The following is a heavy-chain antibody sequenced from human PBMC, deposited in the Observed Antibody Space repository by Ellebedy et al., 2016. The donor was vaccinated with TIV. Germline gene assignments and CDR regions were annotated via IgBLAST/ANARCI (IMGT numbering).Heavy chain of an antibody. CDR3: SRHRGYGMDV. D-gene: IGHD3-10*01. Sequence: GESLKISCKGSGYSFTSYWISWVRQMPGKGLEWMGRLDPSDSYTNYSPSFQGHVTISADMSITTAYLQWSSLKASDTAMYYCSRHRGYGMDVWGQGTTVTVSS. V-gene: IGHV5-10-1*01. J-gene: IGHJ6*02. CDR2: LDPSDSYT. CDR1: GYSFTSYW.